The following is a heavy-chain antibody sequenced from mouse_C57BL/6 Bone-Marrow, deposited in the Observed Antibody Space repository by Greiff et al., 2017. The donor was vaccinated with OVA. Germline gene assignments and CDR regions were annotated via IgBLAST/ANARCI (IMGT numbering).Heavy chain of an antibody. CDR1: GYAFSSSW. J-gene: IGHJ2*01. CDR2: IYPGDGDT. CDR3: ARNGDVLDY. Sequence: QVQLQQSGPELVKPGASVKISCKASGYAFSSSWMNWVKQRPGKGLEWIGRIYPGDGDTNYNGKFTGKATLTADKSSSTAYMQLSSLTSEDSAVYFCARNGDVLDYWGQGTTLTVSS. D-gene: IGHD4-1*01. V-gene: IGHV1-82*01.